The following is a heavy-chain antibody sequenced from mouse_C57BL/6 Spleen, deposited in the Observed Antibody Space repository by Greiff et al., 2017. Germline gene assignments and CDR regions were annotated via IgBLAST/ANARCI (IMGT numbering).Heavy chain of an antibody. CDR2: IYPRDGST. CDR3: ARNDYSSSYGYAY. V-gene: IGHV1-78*01. D-gene: IGHD1-1*01. J-gene: IGHJ3*01. Sequence: VQLQQSDAELVKPGASVKISCKVSGYTFTDHTIHWMKQRPEQGLEWIGYIYPRDGSTKYNEKFKGKATLTADKSSSTAYMQLNSLTSEDSAVYYCARNDYSSSYGYAYWGQGTLVTVSA. CDR1: GYTFTDHT.